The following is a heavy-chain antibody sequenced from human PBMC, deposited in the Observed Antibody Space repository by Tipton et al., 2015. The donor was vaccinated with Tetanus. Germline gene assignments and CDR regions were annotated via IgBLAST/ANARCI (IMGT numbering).Heavy chain of an antibody. CDR2: IYTSGST. V-gene: IGHV4-4*07. Sequence: TLSLTCTVSGGSISSYYWSWIRQPAGKGLEWIGRIYTSGSTNYNPSLKSRVPMSVDTSKNQFSLTLSSVTAADTAVYYCAREEDSSGYYAFDIWGQGTMVTVSS. CDR3: AREEDSSGYYAFDI. D-gene: IGHD3-22*01. CDR1: GGSISSYY. J-gene: IGHJ3*02.